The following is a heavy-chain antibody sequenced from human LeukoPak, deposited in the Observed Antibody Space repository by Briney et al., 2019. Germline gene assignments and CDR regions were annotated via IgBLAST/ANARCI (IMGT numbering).Heavy chain of an antibody. Sequence: PGGSLRLSCAASGFTFNDYYMSWIRPAPGEGLEWGSYISSSGSTIYYADSVKGRFTISRDNAKNSLYLQMNSLRAEDTAVYYCARDLRVQEPTFDYWGQGTLVTVSS. CDR2: ISSSGSTI. V-gene: IGHV3-11*04. D-gene: IGHD4-11*01. CDR1: GFTFNDYY. CDR3: ARDLRVQEPTFDY. J-gene: IGHJ4*02.